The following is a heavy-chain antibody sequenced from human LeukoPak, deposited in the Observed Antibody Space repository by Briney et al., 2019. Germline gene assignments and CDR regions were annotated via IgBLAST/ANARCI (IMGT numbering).Heavy chain of an antibody. V-gene: IGHV1-18*01. CDR1: GYAFTSYG. CDR2: ISAYNGNT. Sequence: GASVKVSCKXSGYAFTSYGISWVRQAPGQGLEWMGWISAYNGNTNYAQKLQGRVTMTTDTSTSTAYMELRSLRSDDTAVYYCAREPKYCGGDCYILTHWGQGTLVTVSS. D-gene: IGHD2-21*01. CDR3: AREPKYCGGDCYILTH. J-gene: IGHJ4*02.